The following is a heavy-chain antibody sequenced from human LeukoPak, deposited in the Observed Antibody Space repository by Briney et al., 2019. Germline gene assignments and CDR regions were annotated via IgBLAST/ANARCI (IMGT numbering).Heavy chain of an antibody. Sequence: GASVKVSCKASGYTFTSYGISWVRQAPGQGLEWMGWISAYNGNTNYAQKFQGRVTITADKSTSTAYMELSSLRSEDTAVYYCARDIVVVPAAMELSWFDPWGQGTLVTVSS. CDR1: GYTFTSYG. J-gene: IGHJ5*02. CDR2: ISAYNGNT. CDR3: ARDIVVVPAAMELSWFDP. D-gene: IGHD2-2*01. V-gene: IGHV1-18*01.